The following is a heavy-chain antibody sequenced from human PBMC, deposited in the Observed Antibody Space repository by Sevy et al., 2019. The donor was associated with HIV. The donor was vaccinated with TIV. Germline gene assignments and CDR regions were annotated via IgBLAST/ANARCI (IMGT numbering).Heavy chain of an antibody. D-gene: IGHD1-26*01. CDR2: ISSSGSTI. J-gene: IGHJ3*02. CDR1: GFTFSDYY. CDR3: VRVEGGSYYNAFDI. V-gene: IGHV3-11*04. Sequence: GGSLRLSCAASGFTFSDYYMSWIRQAPGKGLEWVSYISSSGSTIYYADSVKGRFTISRDNAKNSLYLQMNSLRAEDTAVYYCVRVEGGSYYNAFDIWGQGTMVTVSS.